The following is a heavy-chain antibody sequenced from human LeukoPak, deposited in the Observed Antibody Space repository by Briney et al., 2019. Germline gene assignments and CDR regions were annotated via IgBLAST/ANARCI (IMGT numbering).Heavy chain of an antibody. J-gene: IGHJ2*01. CDR2: IYYSGST. CDR3: ARETPPYMIVGDWYFDL. D-gene: IGHD3-22*01. CDR1: GGSISSYY. Sequence: SETLSLTCTVSGGSISSYYWSWIRQPPGKELEWIGYIYYSGSTNYNPSLKSRVTISVDTSKNQFSLKLSSVTAADTAVYYCARETPPYMIVGDWYFDLWGRGTLVTVSS. V-gene: IGHV4-59*01.